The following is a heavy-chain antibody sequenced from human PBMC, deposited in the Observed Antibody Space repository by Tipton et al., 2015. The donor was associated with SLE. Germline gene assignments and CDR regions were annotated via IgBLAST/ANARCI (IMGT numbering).Heavy chain of an antibody. D-gene: IGHD2-15*01. V-gene: IGHV3-11*06. J-gene: IGHJ6*02. CDR3: ARHRVVPVLYYYYGMDV. Sequence: LSLTCTVSGYSISSGYYWSWIRQPPGKGLEWVSSISSSSSYIYYADSVKGRFTISRDNAKNSLYLQMNSLRAEDTAVYYCARHRVVPVLYYYYGMDVWGQGTTVTVSS. CDR1: GYSISSGYY. CDR2: ISSSSSYI.